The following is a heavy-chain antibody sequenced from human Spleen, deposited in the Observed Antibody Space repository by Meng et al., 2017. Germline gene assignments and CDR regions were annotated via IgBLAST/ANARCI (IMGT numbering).Heavy chain of an antibody. Sequence: QLQLQESGSRLVKPSQTLSLTCAVSGGSINSGDYSWIWIRQPPGKGLEWIGYIYHSGSTNYNPSLKSRVTMSVDKSNNQFSLKLTSVTAADTAVYHCLRGSGGSVWGQGTLVTVSS. CDR3: LRGSGGSV. D-gene: IGHD3-10*01. V-gene: IGHV4-30-2*01. CDR2: IYHSGST. J-gene: IGHJ1*01. CDR1: GGSINSGDYS.